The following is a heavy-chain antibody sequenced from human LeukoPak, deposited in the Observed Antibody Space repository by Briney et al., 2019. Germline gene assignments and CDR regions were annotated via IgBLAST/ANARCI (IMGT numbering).Heavy chain of an antibody. J-gene: IGHJ4*02. V-gene: IGHV3-30*18. CDR2: ISYDGSNK. CDR3: AKAGYDSTLDY. D-gene: IGHD3-22*01. Sequence: GGSLRLSCAASGFTFSSYGMHWVRQAPGKGLEWVAVISYDGSNKYYADSVKGRFTISRDNSKNTLYLQMNSLRAEDTAVYYCAKAGYDSTLDYWGQGTLVTVSS. CDR1: GFTFSSYG.